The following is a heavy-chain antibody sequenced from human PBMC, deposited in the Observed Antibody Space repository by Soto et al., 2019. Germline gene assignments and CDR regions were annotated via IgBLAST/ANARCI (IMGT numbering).Heavy chain of an antibody. CDR3: AHRRISWLHFVGGYDY. CDR1: GFSLNTVGEG. V-gene: IGHV2-5*02. Sequence: QITLKESGPTLVKPTQTLTLTCTFSGFSLNTVGEGVGWIRQPPGKALEWLALIYWDDNKRYSPSLKNRLTITKDTSKNQVVLTMTNMDPVDTATYYCAHRRISWLHFVGGYDYWGQGALVTVSS. D-gene: IGHD5-12*01. J-gene: IGHJ4*02. CDR2: IYWDDNK.